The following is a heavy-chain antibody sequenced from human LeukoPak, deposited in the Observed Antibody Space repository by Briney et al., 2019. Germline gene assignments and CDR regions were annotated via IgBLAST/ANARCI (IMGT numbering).Heavy chain of an antibody. CDR2: IYSGGGT. V-gene: IGHV3-66*01. D-gene: IGHD4-17*01. CDR1: GFTVSTNY. J-gene: IGHJ4*02. CDR3: ARGFRSVTTWGYFDY. Sequence: GGSLRLSCAASGFTVSTNYMGWFRQAPGKGLEWVSLIYSGGGTYYADSVKGRFTISRDNSRNTLSLQMNSLRVDDTAVYYCARGFRSVTTWGYFDYWGQGALVTVSS.